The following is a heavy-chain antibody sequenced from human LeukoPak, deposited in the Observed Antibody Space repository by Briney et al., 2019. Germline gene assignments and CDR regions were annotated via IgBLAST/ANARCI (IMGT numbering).Heavy chain of an antibody. CDR1: GGSISSYY. Sequence: SETLSLTCTVSGGSISSYYWSWIRQPPGKGLEWIGYIYYSGSTNYNPSLKSRVTISVDTSKNQFSLKLSSVTAADTAVYYCARGRYSYGDAFDIRGQGTMVTVSS. CDR2: IYYSGST. CDR3: ARGRYSYGDAFDI. V-gene: IGHV4-59*01. D-gene: IGHD5-18*01. J-gene: IGHJ3*02.